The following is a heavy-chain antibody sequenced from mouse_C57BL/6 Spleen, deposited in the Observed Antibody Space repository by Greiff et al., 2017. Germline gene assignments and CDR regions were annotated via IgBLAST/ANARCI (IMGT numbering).Heavy chain of an antibody. Sequence: EVKLMESGGGLVKPGGSLKLSCAASGFTFSRYTMSWVRQTPEKRLEWVATISGGGGNTYYPDSVKGRFTNSRDNAKQTLYLQMSSLRSEDTALYYCARLEGAMDYWGQGTSVTVSS. CDR2: ISGGGGNT. V-gene: IGHV5-9*01. CDR1: GFTFSRYT. CDR3: ARLEGAMDY. J-gene: IGHJ4*01.